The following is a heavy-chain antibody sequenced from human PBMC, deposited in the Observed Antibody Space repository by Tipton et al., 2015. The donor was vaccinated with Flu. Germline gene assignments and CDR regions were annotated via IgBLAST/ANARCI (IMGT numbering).Heavy chain of an antibody. V-gene: IGHV4-59*01. D-gene: IGHD6-19*01. CDR2: FSFAGGT. Sequence: TLSLTCTVSGGSINSYFWSWIRQPPGKGLEWIGYFSFAGGTNYNPSLKSRVTISVDTSKTQVSLRLTSVTAADRAVYYCASQYSSGWFGYFDYWGQGTLVTVSS. CDR1: GGSINSYF. CDR3: ASQYSSGWFGYFDY. J-gene: IGHJ4*02.